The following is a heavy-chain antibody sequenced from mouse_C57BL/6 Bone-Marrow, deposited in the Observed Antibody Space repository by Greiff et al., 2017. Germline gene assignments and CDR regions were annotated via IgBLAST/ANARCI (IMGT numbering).Heavy chain of an antibody. CDR3: ARRYEGDDDGRFAY. V-gene: IGHV1-55*01. D-gene: IGHD2-4*01. J-gene: IGHJ3*01. CDR2: IYPGSGST. CDR1: GYTFTSYW. Sequence: QVQLQQSGAELVKPGASVKMSCKASGYTFTSYWITWVKQRPGQGLEWIGDIYPGSGSTNYNEKFKSKATLTVDTSSSTAYMQLSSLTSEDSAVYYCARRYEGDDDGRFAYWGQGTLVTVSA.